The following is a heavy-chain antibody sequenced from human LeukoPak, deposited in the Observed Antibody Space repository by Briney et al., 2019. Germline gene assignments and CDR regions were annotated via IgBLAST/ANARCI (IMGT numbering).Heavy chain of an antibody. J-gene: IGHJ4*02. D-gene: IGHD3-10*01. Sequence: PGGSLRLSCAASGFTFSDYNMRWIRQAPGKGLEWVSSISRSGSTKYYADSVKGRFTISRDNAKNSLFLQMNSLRAEDTAVYYCARERRITMVRGPRVPDDYWGQGTLVTVSS. V-gene: IGHV3-11*01. CDR3: ARERRITMVRGPRVPDDY. CDR1: GFTFSDYN. CDR2: ISRSGSTK.